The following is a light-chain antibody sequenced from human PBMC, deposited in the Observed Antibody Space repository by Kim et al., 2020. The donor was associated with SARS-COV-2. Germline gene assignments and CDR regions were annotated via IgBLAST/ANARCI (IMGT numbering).Light chain of an antibody. Sequence: SQSPGQRATLSPRAGLSVTNSLAWYHQTTGQGPRLLMYASAIRASGVAARVRGSGYGTDLTLTIRSLEAEEFVADFCQQRRDSPTTFGEGTRLEIK. CDR2: ASA. CDR1: LSVTNS. V-gene: IGKV3-11*01. CDR3: QQRRDSPTT. J-gene: IGKJ5*01.